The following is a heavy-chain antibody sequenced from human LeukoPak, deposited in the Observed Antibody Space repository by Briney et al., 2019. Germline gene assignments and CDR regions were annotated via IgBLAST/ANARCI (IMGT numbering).Heavy chain of an antibody. CDR1: GFTFSDYY. V-gene: IGHV3-11*01. D-gene: IGHD4-17*01. Sequence: WGSLRLSCAASGFTFSDYYMSWIRQAPGKGLEWVSYISSSGSTIYYADSVKGRFTISRDNAKNSLYLQMNSLRAEDTAVYYCARDLDTAVTTIHFDYWGQGTLVTVSS. J-gene: IGHJ4*02. CDR2: ISSSGSTI. CDR3: ARDLDTAVTTIHFDY.